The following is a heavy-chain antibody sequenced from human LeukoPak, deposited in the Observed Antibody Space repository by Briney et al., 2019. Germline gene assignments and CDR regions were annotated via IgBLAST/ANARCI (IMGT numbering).Heavy chain of an antibody. D-gene: IGHD1-26*01. CDR1: GFTFSSYA. V-gene: IGHV3-30*04. CDR2: ISYDGSNK. Sequence: GESLRLSCAASGFTFSSYAMHWVRQAPGKGLEWVAVISYDGSNKYYADSVKGRFTISRDNSKNTLYLQMNSLRAEDTAVYYCARDQVGATNNWFDPWGQGTLVTVSS. CDR3: ARDQVGATNNWFDP. J-gene: IGHJ5*02.